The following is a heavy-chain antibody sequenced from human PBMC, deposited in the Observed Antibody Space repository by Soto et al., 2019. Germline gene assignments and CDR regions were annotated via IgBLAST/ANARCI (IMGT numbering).Heavy chain of an antibody. V-gene: IGHV4-34*01. CDR2: INHSGST. Sequence: QVQLQQWGAGLLKPSETLSLTCAVYGGSFSGYYWSWIRQPPGKGLEWIGEINHSGSTNYNPSLKSRVTISVDTSKNQFSLKLSSVTAADTAVYYCARGEPFGYCSGGSCYSNWFDPWGQGTLVTVSS. J-gene: IGHJ5*02. CDR3: ARGEPFGYCSGGSCYSNWFDP. CDR1: GGSFSGYY. D-gene: IGHD2-15*01.